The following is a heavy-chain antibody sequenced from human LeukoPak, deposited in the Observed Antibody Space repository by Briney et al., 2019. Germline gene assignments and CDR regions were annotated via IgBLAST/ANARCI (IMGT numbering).Heavy chain of an antibody. CDR2: ISSSSNYI. Sequence: PGGSLRLSCAASGFTFSSYSKNWVRQAPGKGLEWVSSISSSSNYIYYADSVKGRFTMSRDNAKNSLYLQMNSLRAEDTAVYYCARDPSSGWYLKGWFDPWGQGTLVTVSS. V-gene: IGHV3-21*01. D-gene: IGHD6-19*01. CDR3: ARDPSSGWYLKGWFDP. J-gene: IGHJ5*02. CDR1: GFTFSSYS.